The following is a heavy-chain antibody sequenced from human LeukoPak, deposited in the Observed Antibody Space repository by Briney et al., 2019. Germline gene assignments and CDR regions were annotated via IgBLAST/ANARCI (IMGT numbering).Heavy chain of an antibody. D-gene: IGHD6-19*01. CDR1: GGSISSYY. CDR3: ARDSGSGTYY. J-gene: IGHJ4*02. V-gene: IGHV4-59*01. Sequence: SETLSLTCTVSGGSISSYYWSWIRQPPGKGLEWIGYIYYSGSTNYNPSLKSRVTISIDTSKNQFSLKLSSVTAADTAIYYCARDSGSGTYYWGQGTLVTVSS. CDR2: IYYSGST.